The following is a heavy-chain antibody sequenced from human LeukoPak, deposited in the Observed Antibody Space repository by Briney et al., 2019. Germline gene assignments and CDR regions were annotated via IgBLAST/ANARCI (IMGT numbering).Heavy chain of an antibody. D-gene: IGHD7-27*01. CDR3: ASRLNGGVAHWFDP. J-gene: IGHJ5*02. V-gene: IGHV4-39*01. CDR1: GGSISSSSSY. Sequence: KSSETLSLTCTVSGGSISSSSSYWGWIRQPPGKGLEWIGNIYYSGSTYYNPSLKSRVTISVDTSKNQFCLKLNSVTAADTAVYYCASRLNGGVAHWFDPWGQGTLVTVSS. CDR2: IYYSGST.